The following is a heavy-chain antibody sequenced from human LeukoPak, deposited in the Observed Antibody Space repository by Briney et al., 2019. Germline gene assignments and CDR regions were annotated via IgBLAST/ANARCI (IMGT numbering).Heavy chain of an antibody. D-gene: IGHD2-15*01. CDR2: MNPNSGNT. V-gene: IGHV1-8*01. Sequence: ASVKVSCKASGYTFTSYDINWVRQATGQGLEWMGWMNPNSGNTGYAQKFQGRVTMTRNTSISTAYMELSSLGSEDTAVYYCARAQGGYCSGGSCYSPVWFDPWGRGTLVTVSS. J-gene: IGHJ5*02. CDR1: GYTFTSYD. CDR3: ARAQGGYCSGGSCYSPVWFDP.